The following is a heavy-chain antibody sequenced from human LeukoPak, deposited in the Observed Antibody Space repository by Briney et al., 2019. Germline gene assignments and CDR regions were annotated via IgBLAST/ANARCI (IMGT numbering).Heavy chain of an antibody. D-gene: IGHD4-17*01. CDR2: INTDGSYS. Sequence: GESLRLSCAASGFTFSYFWMHWFRQTPGKGLVWVSCINTDGSYSTYADSVKGRFTISRDNVRNTLYLQMNSLRAQDSAVYYCARDFDGPRASDYWGQGISVTVSS. V-gene: IGHV3-74*01. J-gene: IGHJ4*02. CDR3: ARDFDGPRASDY. CDR1: GFTFSYFW.